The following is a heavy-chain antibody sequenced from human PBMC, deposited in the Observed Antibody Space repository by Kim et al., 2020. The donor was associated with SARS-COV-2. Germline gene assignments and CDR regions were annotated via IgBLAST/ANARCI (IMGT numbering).Heavy chain of an antibody. V-gene: IGHV4-34*01. CDR1: GGSFSGYY. J-gene: IGHJ4*01. CDR2: INHSGST. CDR3: ARGPTYGDYLEYYFDY. Sequence: SETLSLTCAVYGGSFSGYYWSWIRQPPGKGLEWIGEINHSGSTNYNPSLKSRVTISVDTSKNQFSLKLSSVTAADTAVYYCARGPTYGDYLEYYFDYWG. D-gene: IGHD4-17*01.